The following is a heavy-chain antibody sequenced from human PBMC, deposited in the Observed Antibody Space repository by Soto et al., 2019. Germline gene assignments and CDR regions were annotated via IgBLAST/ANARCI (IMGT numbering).Heavy chain of an antibody. V-gene: IGHV1-69*13. CDR2: IIPIFGTA. D-gene: IGHD5-12*01. Sequence: SVKVSCKASGCTFSSYAISWVRQAPGQGLEWMGGIIPIFGTANYAQKFQGRVTITADESTSTAYMELSSLRSEDTAVYYCARDRGAGVDIVATILHYYYYGMDVWGQGTTVTVSS. CDR3: ARDRGAGVDIVATILHYYYYGMDV. J-gene: IGHJ6*02. CDR1: GCTFSSYA.